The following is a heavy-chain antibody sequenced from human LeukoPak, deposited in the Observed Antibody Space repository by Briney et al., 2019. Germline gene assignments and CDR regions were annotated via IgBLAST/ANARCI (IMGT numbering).Heavy chain of an antibody. CDR2: ISWGSNVI. D-gene: IGHD5-18*01. V-gene: IGHV3-48*02. CDR1: GFTFSTYS. CDR3: ARDPGYSYALDY. Sequence: PPGGSLRLSCSASGFTFSTYSMNWVRQAPGKGLEWLSYISWGSNVIYYADSVKGRFTTSRDDAKSSLFLQMDSLTDEDTAVYYCARDPGYSYALDYWGRGTLVTVSS. J-gene: IGHJ4*02.